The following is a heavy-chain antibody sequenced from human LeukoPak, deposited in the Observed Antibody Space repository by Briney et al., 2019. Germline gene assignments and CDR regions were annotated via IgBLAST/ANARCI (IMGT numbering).Heavy chain of an antibody. V-gene: IGHV3-20*04. Sequence: GSLSLSCAAAGFTFDDYGMSWVRQAPGKGLEWVSGINWNGGSTGYADSVKGRFTISRDNAKNSLYLQMNSLRAEDTALYYCARVGVKNYYYYYMDVWGKGTTVTVSS. CDR2: INWNGGST. CDR1: GFTFDDYG. CDR3: ARVGVKNYYYYYMDV. D-gene: IGHD2-8*01. J-gene: IGHJ6*03.